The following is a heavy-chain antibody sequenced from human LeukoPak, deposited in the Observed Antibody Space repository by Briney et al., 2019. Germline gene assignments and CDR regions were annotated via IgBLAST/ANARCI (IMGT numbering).Heavy chain of an antibody. CDR2: IYTSGST. V-gene: IGHV4-61*02. J-gene: IGHJ4*02. CDR3: AKDSLYYYDRDGKGGYCFDY. Sequence: PSRTLSLTCTVSGGSISSGSYYWSWIRPPAGQGLEWIGRIYTSGSTNYNPSLKSRVTISVDTSKNQFSLKLSSVTAADTAVYYCAKDSLYYYDRDGKGGYCFDYWGQGTLVTVSS. D-gene: IGHD3-22*01. CDR1: GGSISSGSYY.